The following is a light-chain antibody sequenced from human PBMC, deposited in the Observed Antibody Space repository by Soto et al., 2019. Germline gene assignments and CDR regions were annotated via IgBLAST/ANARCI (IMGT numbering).Light chain of an antibody. CDR2: GAS. Sequence: EIVLTQSPGTLSLSPGQSATLSCRASQSVSSDLAWYHQKTGQAPRLLIYGASTRATGIPDRLSGSGSGTELNLTINSLQSEDFAVYYCQKYNNWPRTXGQGTKVYIK. CDR3: QKYNNWPRT. J-gene: IGKJ1*01. V-gene: IGKV3-15*01. CDR1: QSVSSD.